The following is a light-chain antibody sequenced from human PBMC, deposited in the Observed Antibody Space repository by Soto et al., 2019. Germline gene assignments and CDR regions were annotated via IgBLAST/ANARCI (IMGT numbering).Light chain of an antibody. CDR3: QSYDSSLSGSVV. Sequence: QSVLTQPPSVSGAPGQRVTISCTGSSSNIGAGYDIHWYQQLPGTAPKLLMYGNINRPSGVPDRFSGSKSGTSASLAITGLQAEDEADYYCQSYDSSLSGSVVFGGGTQLTVL. CDR1: SSNIGAGYD. V-gene: IGLV1-40*01. J-gene: IGLJ2*01. CDR2: GNI.